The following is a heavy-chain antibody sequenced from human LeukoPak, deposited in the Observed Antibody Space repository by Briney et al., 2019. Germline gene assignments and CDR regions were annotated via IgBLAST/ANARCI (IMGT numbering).Heavy chain of an antibody. CDR2: IYHSGST. CDR3: ATSPYSSSWYTFDY. CDR1: GGSISSGGYY. D-gene: IGHD6-13*01. J-gene: IGHJ4*02. V-gene: IGHV4-30-2*01. Sequence: SQTLSLTCTVSGGSISSGGYYWSWIRQPPGKGLEWIGYIYHSGSTYYNPSLKSRVTISVDRSKNQFSLKLSSVTAADTAVYYCATSPYSSSWYTFDYWGQGTLVTVSS.